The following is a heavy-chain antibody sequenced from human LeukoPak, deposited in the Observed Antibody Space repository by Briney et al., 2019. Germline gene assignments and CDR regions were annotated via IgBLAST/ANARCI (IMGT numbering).Heavy chain of an antibody. D-gene: IGHD2-2*01. J-gene: IGHJ5*02. CDR2: ISNIGTTI. CDR1: GFTFSYYS. CDR3: AKGGTSSGIRPVQFDP. V-gene: IGHV3-48*04. Sequence: GGSLRLSCAASGFTFSYYSMNWVRQAPGKGLEWVSYISNIGTTIYYADSVKGRFTISRDNAKNSMYLQMNSLRAEDTAVYYCAKGGTSSGIRPVQFDPWGQGTLVTVSS.